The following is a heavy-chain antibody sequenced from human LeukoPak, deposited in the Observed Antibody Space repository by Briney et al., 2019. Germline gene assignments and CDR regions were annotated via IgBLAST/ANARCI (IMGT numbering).Heavy chain of an antibody. CDR2: INHSGST. V-gene: IGHV4-39*07. CDR3: ARGTNPTREAARPNWFDP. D-gene: IGHD6-6*01. CDR1: GGSISSSSYY. J-gene: IGHJ5*02. Sequence: PSETLSLTCTVSGGSISSSSYYWGWIRQPPGKGLEWIGEINHSGSTNYNPSLKSRVTISVDTSKNQFSLKLSSVTAADTAVYYCARGTNPTREAARPNWFDPWGQGTLVTVSS.